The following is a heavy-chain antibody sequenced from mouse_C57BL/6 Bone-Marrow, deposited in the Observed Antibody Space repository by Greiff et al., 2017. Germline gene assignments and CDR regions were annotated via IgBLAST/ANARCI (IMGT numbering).Heavy chain of an antibody. J-gene: IGHJ2*01. CDR3: ARNSSS. CDR1: GYTFTDYY. Sequence: VQLQQSGPELVKPGASVKISCKASGYTFTDYYMNWVKQSHGKSLEWIGDINPNNGGTSYNQKFKGKATLTVDKSSSTAYMELRSLTSEDSAVYYCARNSSSWGQGTTLTVSS. CDR2: INPNNGGT. V-gene: IGHV1-26*01.